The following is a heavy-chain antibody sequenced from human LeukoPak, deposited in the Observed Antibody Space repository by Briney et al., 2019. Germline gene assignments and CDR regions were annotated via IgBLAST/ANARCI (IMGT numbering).Heavy chain of an antibody. J-gene: IGHJ4*02. CDR3: ARDSDGVRGVMMTADY. CDR2: INPNSGGT. CDR1: GYTFTGYY. Sequence: ASVKVSCKASGYTFTGYYVHWVRQAPGQGGEWLGWINPNSGGTNYAQKFQGRVTMTRETSISTAYIALSRLRSAQQAVYYCARDSDGVRGVMMTADYWGQGTLVTVSS. V-gene: IGHV1-2*02. D-gene: IGHD3-10*01.